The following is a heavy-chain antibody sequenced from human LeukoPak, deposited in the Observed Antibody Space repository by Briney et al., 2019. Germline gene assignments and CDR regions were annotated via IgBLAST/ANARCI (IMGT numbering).Heavy chain of an antibody. J-gene: IGHJ4*02. CDR2: ISNSGSSI. Sequence: PGGSLRLPCAASGFTFTAYSMNWVRQAPGKGLEWVSYISNSGSSIYYADSVKGRFTISRDNAKKSLYLQMNSLRDEDTAVYYCARQFDNWGQGTLVTVSS. CDR3: ARQFDN. V-gene: IGHV3-48*02. CDR1: GFTFTAYS.